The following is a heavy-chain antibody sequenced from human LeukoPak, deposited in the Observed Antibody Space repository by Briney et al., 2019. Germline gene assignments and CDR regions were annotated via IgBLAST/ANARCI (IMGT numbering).Heavy chain of an antibody. J-gene: IGHJ5*02. D-gene: IGHD6-13*01. CDR3: AREAPGIAAAGNWFDP. Sequence: SETLSLTCPVSGGSISSYYCSWIRQLPGKGLEWIGYIYYSGSTNFNPSLKSRVTISVDTSKDQFSLQMSSVTAADTAVYYCAREAPGIAAAGNWFDPWGQGTLVTVSS. V-gene: IGHV4-59*01. CDR1: GGSISSYY. CDR2: IYYSGST.